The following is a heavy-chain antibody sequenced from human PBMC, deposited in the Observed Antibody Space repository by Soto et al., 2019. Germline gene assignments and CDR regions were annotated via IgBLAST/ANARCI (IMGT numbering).Heavy chain of an antibody. CDR3: ARASTSYCGGDCYYFDY. D-gene: IGHD2-21*02. CDR1: GFTFSSYS. Sequence: PGGSLRLSCAASGFTFSSYSMNWVRQAPGKGLEWVSYISSSSSTIYYADSVKGRFTISRDNAKNSLYLQMNSLRDEDTAVYYCARASTSYCGGDCYYFDYWGQGTQVTVSS. V-gene: IGHV3-48*02. CDR2: ISSSSSTI. J-gene: IGHJ4*02.